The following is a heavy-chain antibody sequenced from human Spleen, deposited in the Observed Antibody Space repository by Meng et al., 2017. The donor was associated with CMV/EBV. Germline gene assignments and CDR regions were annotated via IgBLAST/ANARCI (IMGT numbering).Heavy chain of an antibody. CDR3: ARDASYSSILY. V-gene: IGHV1-2*02. Sequence: ASVKVSCKASGYTFTGYYMHWVRQAPGQGLEWMGWINPKSGSTNCAQKFQGRVTMTRDTSSSTAHMELSNLRSDDTAVYYCARDASYSSILYWGQGTLVTVSS. J-gene: IGHJ4*02. D-gene: IGHD6-19*01. CDR1: GYTFTGYY. CDR2: INPKSGST.